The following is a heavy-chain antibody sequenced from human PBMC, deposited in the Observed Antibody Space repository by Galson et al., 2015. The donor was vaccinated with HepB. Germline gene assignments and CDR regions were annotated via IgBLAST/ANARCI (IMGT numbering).Heavy chain of an antibody. CDR2: IKQDGSEK. J-gene: IGHJ3*02. Sequence: SLRLSCAASGFRFSSYWMSWVRQAPGKGLEWVANIKQDGSEKSYVDSVKGRFTISRDNAKNSLYLQMNSLRAEDTAVYYCAREGSQLLSVHAFDIWGQGTMVTVSS. D-gene: IGHD2-2*01. CDR1: GFRFSSYW. V-gene: IGHV3-7*01. CDR3: AREGSQLLSVHAFDI.